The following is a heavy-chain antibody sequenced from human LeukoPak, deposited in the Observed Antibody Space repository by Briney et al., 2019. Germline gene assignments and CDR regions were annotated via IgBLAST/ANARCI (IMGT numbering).Heavy chain of an antibody. CDR2: IDPGDSYA. J-gene: IGHJ4*02. CDR1: GYSFTSYW. Sequence: GESLKISCKGSGYSFTSYWITWVRQTPGKGLEWMGRIDPGDSYANYSPSFLGHVTISADKSISTAYLQWSSLKASDTGMYYCARCTASSSNDYWGQGTLVTVSS. D-gene: IGHD6-19*01. V-gene: IGHV5-10-1*01. CDR3: ARCTASSSNDY.